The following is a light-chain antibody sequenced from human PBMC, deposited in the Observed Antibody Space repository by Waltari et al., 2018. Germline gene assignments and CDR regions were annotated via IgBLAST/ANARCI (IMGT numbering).Light chain of an antibody. J-gene: IGKJ3*01. CDR2: WAS. V-gene: IGKV4-1*01. CDR3: QQYYNTPFT. CDR1: QSVLYNSNNKNY. Sequence: DIVMTQSPDSLAVSLGERATINCKSSQSVLYNSNNKNYLAWYQQKPGQPPKLLIYWASTRESGVPDRFSGSGSGTDFTLTISSLQAEDVALYYCQQYYNTPFTFGPGTKVDIK.